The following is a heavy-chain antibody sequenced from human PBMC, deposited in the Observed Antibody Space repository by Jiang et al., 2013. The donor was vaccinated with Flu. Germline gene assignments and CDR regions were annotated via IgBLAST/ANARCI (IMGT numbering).Heavy chain of an antibody. Sequence: GAEVKKPGSSVKVSCKASGGTFSSYAISWVRQAPGQGLEWMGRIIPILGIANYAQKFQGRVTITADKSTSTAYMELSSLRSEDTAVYYCARDRRHIGTLGGTFDYWGQGTLVTVSS. CDR1: GGTFSSYA. CDR2: IIPILGIA. V-gene: IGHV1-69*04. CDR3: ARDRRHIGTLGGTFDY. J-gene: IGHJ4*02. D-gene: IGHD3/OR15-3a*01.